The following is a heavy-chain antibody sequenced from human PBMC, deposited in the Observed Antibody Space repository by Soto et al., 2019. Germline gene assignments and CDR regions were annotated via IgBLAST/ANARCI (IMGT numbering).Heavy chain of an antibody. Sequence: PSETLSFTCTVSVGSISSGYYYWSWIRHPPGKGLEWIGYIYYSRSTYYNPSLKSRVTISVDTSKNQFSLKLSSVTAADTAVYYCDRATDVQNWFEPWGQGTMVTFSS. V-gene: IGHV4-30-4*01. CDR1: VGSISSGYYY. CDR3: DRATDVQNWFEP. CDR2: IYYSRST. J-gene: IGHJ5*02. D-gene: IGHD1-1*01.